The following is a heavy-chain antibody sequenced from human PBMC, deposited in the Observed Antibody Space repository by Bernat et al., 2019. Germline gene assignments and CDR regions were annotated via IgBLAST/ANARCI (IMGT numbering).Heavy chain of an antibody. CDR2: IHYSGST. CDR1: GGSISSSEYL. Sequence: HLQLQESGPGLMKPSETLSLTCTVSGGSISSSEYLWGWLRQPPGKGLEWIGNIHYSGSTHYDPSLQSRVTISVDTSKNHFSLKMTSVTAADTAVYYCARRVTYGSTFDYWGQGTLVTVSS. J-gene: IGHJ4*02. V-gene: IGHV4-39*02. CDR3: ARRVTYGSTFDY. D-gene: IGHD3-10*01.